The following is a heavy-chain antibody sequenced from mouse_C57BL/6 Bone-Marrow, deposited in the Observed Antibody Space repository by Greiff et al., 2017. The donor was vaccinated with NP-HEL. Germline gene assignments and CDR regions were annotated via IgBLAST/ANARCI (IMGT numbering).Heavy chain of an antibody. Sequence: VQLQQSGPELVKPGASVKIPCKASGYTFTDYNMDWVKQSHGKSLEWIGDINPNNGGTIYNQKFKGKATLTVDKSSSTAYMELRSLTSEDTAVYYCARWYYGSRYYYAMDYWGQGTSVTVSS. V-gene: IGHV1-18*01. D-gene: IGHD1-1*01. J-gene: IGHJ4*01. CDR3: ARWYYGSRYYYAMDY. CDR2: INPNNGGT. CDR1: GYTFTDYN.